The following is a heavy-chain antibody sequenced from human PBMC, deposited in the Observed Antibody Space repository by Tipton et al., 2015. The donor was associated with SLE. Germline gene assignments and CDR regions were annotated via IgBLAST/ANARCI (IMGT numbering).Heavy chain of an antibody. CDR1: GYSFTSYW. D-gene: IGHD2-15*01. J-gene: IGHJ3*02. V-gene: IGHV5-51*01. CDR3: ARVVVGPATAFDI. CDR2: IYPGDSDT. Sequence: QLVQSGAEVKKPGESLRISCRGSGYSFTSYWIAWARQMPGKGLEWMGIIYPGDSDTRYSPSFQGQVTISADKSISTAYLQWSSLKASDTAMYYCARVVVGPATAFDIWGQGTMVTVSS.